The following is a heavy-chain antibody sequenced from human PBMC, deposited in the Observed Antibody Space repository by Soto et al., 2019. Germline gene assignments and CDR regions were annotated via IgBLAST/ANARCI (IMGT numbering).Heavy chain of an antibody. J-gene: IGHJ1*01. D-gene: IGHD1-1*01. Sequence: GGSLRLSCAASGFTFNTYAMSWVRQAPGKGLEWVSAISGSGGSTFYADSVRGRFTISRDNSKNMLYLQMNTLKAEDTALYYCAKDRGIPLSGPGRGYLNHWGEVTMLTVYS. CDR3: AKDRGIPLSGPGRGYLNH. CDR2: ISGSGGST. CDR1: GFTFNTYA. V-gene: IGHV3-23*01.